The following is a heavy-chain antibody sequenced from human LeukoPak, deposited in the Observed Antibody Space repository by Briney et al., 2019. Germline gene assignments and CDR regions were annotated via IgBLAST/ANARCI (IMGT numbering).Heavy chain of an antibody. CDR1: GGSFSGYY. CDR3: ARAPRRPAPFDY. V-gene: IGHV4-34*01. Sequence: SETLSLTCAVYGGSFSGYYWSWIRQPPGKGLEWIGEINHSGSTNSNPSLKSRVTISVDTSKNQFSLKLSSVTAADTAVYYCARAPRRPAPFDYWGQGTLVTVSS. J-gene: IGHJ4*02. CDR2: INHSGST.